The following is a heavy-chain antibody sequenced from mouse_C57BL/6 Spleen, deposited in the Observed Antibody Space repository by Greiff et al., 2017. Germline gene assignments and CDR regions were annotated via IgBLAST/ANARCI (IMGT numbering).Heavy chain of an antibody. J-gene: IGHJ1*03. CDR1: GYTFTSYW. D-gene: IGHD1-1*01. Sequence: QVQLQQPGAELVRPGSSVKLSCKASGYTFTSYWMDWVKQRPGQGLEWIGNIYPSDSETHYNQKFKDKATLTVDKSSSTAYLQLSSLTSEDSAVYYWARSYYGSNWYFDVWGTGTTVTVSS. V-gene: IGHV1-61*01. CDR3: ARSYYGSNWYFDV. CDR2: IYPSDSET.